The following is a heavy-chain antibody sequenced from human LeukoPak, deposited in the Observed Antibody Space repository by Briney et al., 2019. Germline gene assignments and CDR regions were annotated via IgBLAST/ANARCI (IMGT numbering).Heavy chain of an antibody. D-gene: IGHD3-16*01. J-gene: IGHJ2*01. CDR1: GDSISSRSYL. Sequence: PSETLSLTCTVSGDSISSRSYLWTWIRQPAGKGPEWIGRIYTGGSTNYNPSLKSRVTISVDTSKSQFYLKLTSVTAADTAMYYCARDAAKLGYWYFDLWGRGTLVTVSS. V-gene: IGHV4-61*02. CDR2: IYTGGST. CDR3: ARDAAKLGYWYFDL.